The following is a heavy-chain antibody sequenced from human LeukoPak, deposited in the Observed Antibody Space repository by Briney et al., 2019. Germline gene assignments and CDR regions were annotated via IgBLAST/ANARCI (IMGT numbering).Heavy chain of an antibody. CDR1: GFTFSSCW. V-gene: IGHV3-74*01. J-gene: IGHJ3*02. CDR2: INSDGSTT. D-gene: IGHD3-3*01. Sequence: PGGSLRLSCAASGFTFSSCWMHWVRQAPGKGLVWVSRINSDGSTTNNADSVKGRFTIFRDNPKNTLYLQMNSLRDEDSAVYYCASLVGGYYPPVEAFDIWGQGTMVTVSS. CDR3: ASLVGGYYPPVEAFDI.